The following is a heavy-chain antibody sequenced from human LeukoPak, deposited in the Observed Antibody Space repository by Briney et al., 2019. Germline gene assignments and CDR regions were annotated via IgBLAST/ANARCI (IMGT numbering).Heavy chain of an antibody. D-gene: IGHD1-1*01. V-gene: IGHV4-59*11. CDR3: ARDIGGDTDGRASYWFAP. CDR2: INYFGTT. Sequence: SETLFLTCTVSGGSIRSHSWHWIRQSPGKGLEWIGSINYFGTTTYKPSLKSRVTLSVDTSKNQFSLKLTSVTAADTAVYYCARDIGGDTDGRASYWFAPWGQGTLVTVSS. CDR1: GGSIRSHS. J-gene: IGHJ5*02.